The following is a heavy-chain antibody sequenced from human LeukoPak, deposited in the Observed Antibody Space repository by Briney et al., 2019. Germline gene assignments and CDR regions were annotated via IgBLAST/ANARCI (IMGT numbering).Heavy chain of an antibody. CDR2: INHSGST. V-gene: IGHV4-34*01. J-gene: IGHJ5*02. CDR3: ARGHRMDYYGSGDWFDP. CDR1: GGSFSGYY. D-gene: IGHD3-10*01. Sequence: SETLSLTCAVYGGSFSGYYWSWIRQPPGKGLEWIGEINHSGSTNYNPSLKSRVTISVDTSKNQFSLKLSSVTTADTAVYYCARGHRMDYYGSGDWFDPWGQGTLVTVSS.